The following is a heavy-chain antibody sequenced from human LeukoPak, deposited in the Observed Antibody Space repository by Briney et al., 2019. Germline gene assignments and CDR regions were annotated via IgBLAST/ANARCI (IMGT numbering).Heavy chain of an antibody. CDR3: ARGGDSSGYFGI. CDR2: IIPIFGTA. J-gene: IGHJ3*02. CDR1: GGTFSSYA. V-gene: IGHV1-69*05. Sequence: SVKVSCKASGGTFSSYAISWVRQAPGQGLEWMGGIIPIFGTANYAQKFQGRVTITTDESTSTAYMELSSLRSEDTAVYYCARGGDSSGYFGIWGQGTMVTVSS. D-gene: IGHD3-22*01.